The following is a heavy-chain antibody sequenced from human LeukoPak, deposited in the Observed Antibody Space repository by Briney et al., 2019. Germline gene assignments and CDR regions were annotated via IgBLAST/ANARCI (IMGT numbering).Heavy chain of an antibody. D-gene: IGHD6-19*01. CDR1: GGSISSGGYS. J-gene: IGHJ4*02. CDR3: ARGAYSSGWSFDY. Sequence: SETLSLTCAVSGGSISSGGYSWSWIRQPPGKGLEWIGYIYHSGSTYYNPSLKSRVTISVDTSKNQFSLKLSSVTAADTAVYYCARGAYSSGWSFDYWGQGTLVTVSS. V-gene: IGHV4-30-2*01. CDR2: IYHSGST.